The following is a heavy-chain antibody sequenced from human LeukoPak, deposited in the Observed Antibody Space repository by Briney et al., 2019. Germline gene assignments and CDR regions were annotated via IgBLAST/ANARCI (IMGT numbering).Heavy chain of an antibody. CDR3: ARDTNYYGSGSYYIGNWFDP. CDR1: GGSISSYY. CDR2: IYYSGST. V-gene: IGHV4-59*01. J-gene: IGHJ5*02. D-gene: IGHD3-10*01. Sequence: SETLSLTCTVSGGSISSYYWSWIRQPPGKGLEWIGYIYYSGSTNYNSSLKSRVTISVDTPKNQFSLKLSSVTAADTAVYYCARDTNYYGSGSYYIGNWFDPWGQGTLVTVSS.